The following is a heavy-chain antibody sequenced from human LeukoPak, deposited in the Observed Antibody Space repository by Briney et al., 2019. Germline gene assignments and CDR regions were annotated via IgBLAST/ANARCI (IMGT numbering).Heavy chain of an antibody. Sequence: GGSLRLSCAASGFTFSRYGMHWVRQAPGKGLEWVAVIWYDGSITYYADSVMGRFTISKDNSRNVLYLQMNSLRAEDTAVYYCAKADEMNMDYWGQGTLVTVSS. CDR3: AKADEMNMDY. J-gene: IGHJ4*02. V-gene: IGHV3-33*06. CDR1: GFTFSRYG. D-gene: IGHD2/OR15-2a*01. CDR2: IWYDGSIT.